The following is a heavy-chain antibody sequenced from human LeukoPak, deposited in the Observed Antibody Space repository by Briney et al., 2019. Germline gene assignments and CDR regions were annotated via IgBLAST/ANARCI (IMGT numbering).Heavy chain of an antibody. D-gene: IGHD3-22*01. CDR1: GFTFSSYA. V-gene: IGHV3-23*01. Sequence: GGSLRLSCAASGFTFSSYAMGWVRQAPGKGLEWVSGISGSGGGTYNADSVKGRFTISRDNSKNTLYLQMNSLRAEDTAVYYCARDKAAYYYDSSGYYFTSGVDYWGQGTLVTVSS. CDR3: ARDKAAYYYDSSGYYFTSGVDY. CDR2: ISGSGGGT. J-gene: IGHJ4*02.